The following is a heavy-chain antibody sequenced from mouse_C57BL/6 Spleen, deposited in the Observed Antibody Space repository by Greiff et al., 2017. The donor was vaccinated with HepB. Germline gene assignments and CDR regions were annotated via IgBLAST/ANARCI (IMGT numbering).Heavy chain of an antibody. V-gene: IGHV5-6*01. D-gene: IGHD1-1*01. Sequence: EVMLVESGADLVKPGGSLKLSCAASGFTFSSYGMSWVRQTPDKRLEWVATISSGGSYTYYPDSVKGPFTLTRDKAKNTLYLQMSSLKSEDTAMYYCARQYYGSSFYYAMDYWGKGTSVTVSS. CDR3: ARQYYGSSFYYAMDY. CDR2: ISSGGSYT. CDR1: GFTFSSYG. J-gene: IGHJ4*01.